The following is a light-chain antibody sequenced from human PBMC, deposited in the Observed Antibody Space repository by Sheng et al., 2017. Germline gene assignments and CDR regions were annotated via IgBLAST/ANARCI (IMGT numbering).Light chain of an antibody. CDR2: DAS. Sequence: DIQMTQSPSSLSASVGDRVTITCQASQDISNYLNWYQQKPGKAPKLLIYDASNLETGVPSRFSGSGSGTDFTFTISSLQPEDIATYYCQQYDNLLLTFGGGTKVEDQT. V-gene: IGKV1-33*01. J-gene: IGKJ4*01. CDR1: QDISNY. CDR3: QQYDNLLLT.